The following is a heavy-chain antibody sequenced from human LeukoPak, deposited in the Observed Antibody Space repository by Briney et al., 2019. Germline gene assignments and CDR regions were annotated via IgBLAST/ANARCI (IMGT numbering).Heavy chain of an antibody. CDR2: IYYGGST. J-gene: IGHJ4*02. CDR3: ASGPYPAAGTDHQFDY. Sequence: SETLSLTCTVSGASISSYYWSWIRQPPGKGLEWIGYIYYGGSTHYNPALKSRVTISVDTSKNQFSLDLSSVTAADTAVYYCASGPYPAAGTDHQFDYWGQGTLVTVSS. CDR1: GASISSYY. D-gene: IGHD6-13*01. V-gene: IGHV4-59*01.